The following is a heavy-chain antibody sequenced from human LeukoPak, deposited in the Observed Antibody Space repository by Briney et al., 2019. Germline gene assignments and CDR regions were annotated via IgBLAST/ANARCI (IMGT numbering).Heavy chain of an antibody. CDR3: AGIGYCSSTSCPDY. CDR2: IYYSGST. Sequence: ETLSLTCTVSGGSISSYYWSWIRQPPGKGLEWIGYIYYSGSTNYNPSLKSRVTISVDKSKNQFSLKLSSVTAADTAVYYCAGIGYCSSTSCPDYWGQGTLVTVSS. V-gene: IGHV4-59*12. CDR1: GGSISSYY. D-gene: IGHD2-2*01. J-gene: IGHJ4*02.